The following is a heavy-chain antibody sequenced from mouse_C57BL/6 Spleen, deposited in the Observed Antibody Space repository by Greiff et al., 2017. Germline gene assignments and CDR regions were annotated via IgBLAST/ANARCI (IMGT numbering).Heavy chain of an antibody. CDR3: ASSTMITSPFDY. CDR2: IWSGGST. V-gene: IGHV2-2*01. D-gene: IGHD2-4*01. Sequence: VKLQESGPGLVQPSQSLSITCTVSGFSFTSSGVHWVRQSPGKGLEWLGVIWSGGSTDYNAAFISRLSTSKDNSKSQVFFKMNSLQADDTAIDYCASSTMITSPFDYWGQGTTLTVSS. CDR1: GFSFTSSG. J-gene: IGHJ2*01.